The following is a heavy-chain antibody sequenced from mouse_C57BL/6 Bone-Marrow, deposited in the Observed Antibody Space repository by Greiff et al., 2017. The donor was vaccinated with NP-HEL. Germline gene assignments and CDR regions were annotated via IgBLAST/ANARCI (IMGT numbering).Heavy chain of an antibody. CDR1: GFTFSDYY. CDR3: ARGLLFAY. J-gene: IGHJ3*01. V-gene: IGHV5-16*01. D-gene: IGHD3-1*01. CDR2: INYDGSST. Sequence: EVQLVESEGGLVQPGSSMKLSCTASGFTFSDYYMAWVRQVPEKGLEWVANINYDGSSTYYLDSLKSRFIISRDNAKNILYLQMSSLKSEDTATYYCARGLLFAYWGQGTLVTVSA.